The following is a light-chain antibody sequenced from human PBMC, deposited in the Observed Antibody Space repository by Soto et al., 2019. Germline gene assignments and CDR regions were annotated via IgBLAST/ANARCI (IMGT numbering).Light chain of an antibody. CDR3: CSYAGSSTFLVV. J-gene: IGLJ2*01. CDR1: SSDVGSYNL. CDR2: EGS. Sequence: QSALTQPASVSGSSGQSITISCTGTSSDVGSYNLVSWYQQHPGKAPKLMIYEGSKRPSGVSNRFSGSKSGNTASLTISGLQAEDEADYYCCSYAGSSTFLVVFGGGTKLTVL. V-gene: IGLV2-23*01.